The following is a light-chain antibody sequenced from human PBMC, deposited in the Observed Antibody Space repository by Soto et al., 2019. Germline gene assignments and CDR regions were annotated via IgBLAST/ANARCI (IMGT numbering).Light chain of an antibody. J-gene: IGKJ2*01. CDR2: DAS. CDR3: QKYDNLPL. CDR1: QDIGKS. V-gene: IGKV1-33*01. Sequence: DIQMTQSPSSLFASVGDRVAITCQASQDIGKSLNWYQQKPGKAPRLLIYDASSLETGVPPRFSGSGSGTDFAFTISSLRPEDIATYYCQKYDNLPLFGQGTKLEIK.